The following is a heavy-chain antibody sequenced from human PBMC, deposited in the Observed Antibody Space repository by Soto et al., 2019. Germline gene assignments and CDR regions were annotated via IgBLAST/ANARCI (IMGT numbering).Heavy chain of an antibody. D-gene: IGHD2-2*01. J-gene: IGHJ3*01. CDR2: IQQTGSDR. V-gene: IGHV3-7*01. CDR3: ARPRYCSSVTCYIGDGLDV. Sequence: GGSLRLSCAASGFTFTANWMTWVRQAPGKGLEWVATIQQTGSDRFYADSVKGRFTISRDNAKNSLYLQMNSLRAEDTAVYYCARPRYCSSVTCYIGDGLDVWGQGTVVTVSS. CDR1: GFTFTANW.